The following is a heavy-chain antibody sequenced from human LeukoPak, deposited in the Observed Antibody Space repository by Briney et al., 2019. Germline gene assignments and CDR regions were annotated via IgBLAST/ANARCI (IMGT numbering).Heavy chain of an antibody. J-gene: IGHJ5*02. D-gene: IGHD3-22*01. CDR3: ARGGYASSGYWSDP. V-gene: IGHV4-59*01. Sequence: AETLSLTCSVSGGSISSYYWSWIRQPPGKGLEWIGYIYYSGSTNYNPSLKSRVTISVDTSKNQFSLKLSSVTAADTAVYYCARGGYASSGYWSDPWGQGTLVTVSS. CDR2: IYYSGST. CDR1: GGSISSYY.